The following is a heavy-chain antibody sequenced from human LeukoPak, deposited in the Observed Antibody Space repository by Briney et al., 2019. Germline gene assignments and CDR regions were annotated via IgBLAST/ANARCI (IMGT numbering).Heavy chain of an antibody. Sequence: SETLSLTCTVSGGSISSYYWSWIRQPAGKGLEWIGRIYTSGSTNYNPSLKSRVTMSVDTSKNQFSLKLSSVTAADTAVYYCARNFCGGGRCSSNWFDPWGQGTLVTVSS. J-gene: IGHJ5*02. CDR2: IYTSGST. CDR3: ARNFCGGGRCSSNWFDP. CDR1: GGSISSYY. V-gene: IGHV4-4*07. D-gene: IGHD2-15*01.